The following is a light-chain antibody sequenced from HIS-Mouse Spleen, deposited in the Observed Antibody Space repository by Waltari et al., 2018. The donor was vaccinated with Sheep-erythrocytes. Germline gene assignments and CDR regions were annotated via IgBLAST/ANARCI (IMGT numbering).Light chain of an antibody. CDR3: QQYNNWPPGT. CDR1: QSVSSN. CDR2: GAS. V-gene: IGKV3-15*01. Sequence: EIVMTQSPATLSVSPGERATLSCRASQSVSSNLAWYQQKPGQAPSLLIYGASTRATGIPARFSGSGSGTEFTHTISSMQSEDFAVYYCQQYNNWPPGTFGQGTKLEIK. J-gene: IGKJ2*02.